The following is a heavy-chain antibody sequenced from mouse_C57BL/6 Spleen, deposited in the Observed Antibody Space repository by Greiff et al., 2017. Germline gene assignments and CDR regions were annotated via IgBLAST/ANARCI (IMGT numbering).Heavy chain of an antibody. CDR1: GYTFTSYW. V-gene: IGHV1-53*01. CDR3: ARSATPYYFDY. D-gene: IGHD1-2*01. J-gene: IGHJ2*01. Sequence: QVQLQQPGTELVKPGASVKLSCKASGYTFTSYWMHWVQQRPGQGLEWIGNINPSNGGTNYNEKFKGKATLTVDKSSSTDYMQLSSLTSEDSAVDYCARSATPYYFDYWGQGTTLTVSS. CDR2: INPSNGGT.